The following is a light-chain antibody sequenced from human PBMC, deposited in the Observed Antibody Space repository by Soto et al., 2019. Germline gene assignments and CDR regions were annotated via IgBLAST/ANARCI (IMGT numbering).Light chain of an antibody. V-gene: IGLV2-14*01. Sequence: QSALTQPASVSGSPGQSITISCTGTSSDVGGYTYVSWYQQHPGKAPKLMIYQVSNRPSGISNRFSGSKSGNTASLTISGLQTEDEADYYCSSYTSRNTRVFGGGTQLTVL. J-gene: IGLJ3*02. CDR3: SSYTSRNTRV. CDR1: SSDVGGYTY. CDR2: QVS.